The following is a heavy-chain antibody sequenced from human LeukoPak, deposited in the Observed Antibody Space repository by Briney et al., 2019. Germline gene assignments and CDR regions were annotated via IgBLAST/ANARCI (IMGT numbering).Heavy chain of an antibody. CDR1: GGSFSGYY. Sequence: PSETLSLTCAVYGGSFSGYYWSWIRQPPGKGLEWIGEINPSGSTNYNPSLKSRVTISVDTSKNQCSLKLSSVTAADTAVYYCARVDGGVVPAAISSPHFDYWGQGTLVTVSS. J-gene: IGHJ4*02. CDR2: INPSGST. D-gene: IGHD2-2*02. V-gene: IGHV4-34*01. CDR3: ARVDGGVVPAAISSPHFDY.